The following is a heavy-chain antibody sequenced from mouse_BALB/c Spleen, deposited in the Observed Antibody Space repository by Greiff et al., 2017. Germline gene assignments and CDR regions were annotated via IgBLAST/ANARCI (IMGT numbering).Heavy chain of an antibody. Sequence: EVQRVESGGDLVKPGGSLKLSCAASGFTFSSYGMSWVRQTPDKRLEWVATISSGGSYTYYPDSVKGRFTISRDNAKNTLYLQMSSLKSEDTAMYYCASYYYGSSYAMDYWGQGTSVTVSS. CDR3: ASYYYGSSYAMDY. CDR2: ISSGGSYT. V-gene: IGHV5-6*01. CDR1: GFTFSSYG. D-gene: IGHD1-1*01. J-gene: IGHJ4*01.